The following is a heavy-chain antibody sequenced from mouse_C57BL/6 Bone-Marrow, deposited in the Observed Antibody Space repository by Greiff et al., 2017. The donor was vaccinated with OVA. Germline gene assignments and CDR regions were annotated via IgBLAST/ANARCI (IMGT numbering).Heavy chain of an antibody. CDR2: IDPSDSYT. CDR3: ARSARAWFAY. V-gene: IGHV1-69*01. Sequence: QVQLQQPGAELVMPGASVKLSCKASGYTFTSYWMHWVKQRPGHGLEWIGEIDPSDSYTNYNQKFKGKSTLTVDKSSSTAYMQLSSLTPEDSAVYYCARSARAWFAYWGQGTLVTVSA. CDR1: GYTFTSYW. J-gene: IGHJ3*01.